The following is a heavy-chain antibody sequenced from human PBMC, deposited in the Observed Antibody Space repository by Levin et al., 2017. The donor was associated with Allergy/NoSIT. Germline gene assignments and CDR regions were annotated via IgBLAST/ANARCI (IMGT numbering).Heavy chain of an antibody. Sequence: GESLKISCAASGFTFSSHGMYWVRQAPGKGLEWVAAISYDGSNDYYTDSVKGRFTISRDNSKNTLYLQVNSLTADDTAVYYCAKDYYGSGSSTLSNWFDPWGQGTLVTVSS. CDR2: ISYDGSND. CDR3: AKDYYGSGSSTLSNWFDP. J-gene: IGHJ5*02. D-gene: IGHD3-10*01. CDR1: GFTFSSHG. V-gene: IGHV3-30*18.